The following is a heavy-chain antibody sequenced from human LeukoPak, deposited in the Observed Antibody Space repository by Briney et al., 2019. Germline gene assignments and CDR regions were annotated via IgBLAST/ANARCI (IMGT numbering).Heavy chain of an antibody. CDR2: IYWDDDK. Sequence: ESGPTLVKPTQTLTLTCTSSGFSLSTSGVGVGWIRQPPGKALEWLALIYWDDDKRYSPSLKSRLTITKDTSKNQVVLTMTNMDPVDTATYYCARSYSSTWAYNWFDPWGQGTLVTVSS. D-gene: IGHD6-13*01. CDR3: ARSYSSTWAYNWFDP. CDR1: GFSLSTSGVG. V-gene: IGHV2-5*02. J-gene: IGHJ5*02.